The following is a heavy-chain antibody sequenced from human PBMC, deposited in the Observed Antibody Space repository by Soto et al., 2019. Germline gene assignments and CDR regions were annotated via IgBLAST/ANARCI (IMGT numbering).Heavy chain of an antibody. D-gene: IGHD1-26*01. CDR3: TTDVGSYQRTNYYYYYYMDV. V-gene: IGHV3-15*01. CDR2: IKSKTDGGTT. CDR1: GFTFSNAW. Sequence: GGSLRLSCAASGFTFSNAWMSWVRQAPGKGLEWVGRIKSKTDGGTTDYAAPVKGRFTISRDDSKNTLYLQMNSLKTEDTAVYYCTTDVGSYQRTNYYYYYYMDVWGKGTTVTVSS. J-gene: IGHJ6*03.